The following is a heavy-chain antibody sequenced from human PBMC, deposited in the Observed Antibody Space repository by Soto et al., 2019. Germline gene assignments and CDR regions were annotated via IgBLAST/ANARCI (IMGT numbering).Heavy chain of an antibody. CDR3: AKGSQFYDGSGNYGSGYFQN. CDR2: ITGSAGTT. Sequence: GSRRLSCVGSGFTFSSYTISWVRQAPGKGLEWVSGITGSAGTTYYADSVRGRFTISRDNTKKTVWLQMKSLRADDTAVYYCAKGSQFYDGSGNYGSGYFQNWGQGPPLTVS. CDR1: GFTFSSYT. V-gene: IGHV3-23*01. J-gene: IGHJ1*01. D-gene: IGHD3-22*01.